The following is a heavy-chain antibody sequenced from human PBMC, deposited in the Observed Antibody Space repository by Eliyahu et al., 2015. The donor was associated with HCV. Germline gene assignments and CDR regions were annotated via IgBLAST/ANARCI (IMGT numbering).Heavy chain of an antibody. CDR3: ATTYDSSWYALDN. CDR2: ISGSSATI. J-gene: IGHJ4*02. Sequence: EVQLVESGGGSVRPGGSLRLSCAASGFSFSLYNMNWVRQAPGKGLEWLSHISGSSATIDYAGSVRGRFTISRDNAKNSLYLQMNSLRDEDTAVYYCATTYDSSWYALDNWGQGTLVTVSS. CDR1: GFSFSLYN. D-gene: IGHD6-13*01. V-gene: IGHV3-48*02.